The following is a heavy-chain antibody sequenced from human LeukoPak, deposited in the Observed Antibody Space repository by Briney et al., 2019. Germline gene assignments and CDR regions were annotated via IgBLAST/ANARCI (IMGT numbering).Heavy chain of an antibody. V-gene: IGHV3-74*03. CDR1: GFTFSSHW. CDR2: INGDGSNT. D-gene: IGHD2-15*01. J-gene: IGHJ4*02. CDR3: AKDCNGGNCYIDY. Sequence: PGGSLRLSCAASGFTFSSHWMHWVRQAPGKGLVWVSRINGDGSNTTYADSVKGRFTISRDNAKNTLYLQMNSLRAEDTAIYYCAKDCNGGNCYIDYWGQGTLVTVAS.